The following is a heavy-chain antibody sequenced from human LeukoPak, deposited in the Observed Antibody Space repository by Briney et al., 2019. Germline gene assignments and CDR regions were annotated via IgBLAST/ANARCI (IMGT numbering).Heavy chain of an antibody. V-gene: IGHV3-11*03. CDR1: GFMFNNYE. J-gene: IGHJ4*02. CDR2: ISSSSSYT. Sequence: PGGSLRLSCAGSGFMFNNYEMNWVRQAPGKGLEWISYISSSSSYTDYAESVKGRFTISRDNAKSALYLEMNDLRVEDTAVYYCAAGTAADYWGQGTLVIVSS. CDR3: AAGTAADY. D-gene: IGHD6-13*01.